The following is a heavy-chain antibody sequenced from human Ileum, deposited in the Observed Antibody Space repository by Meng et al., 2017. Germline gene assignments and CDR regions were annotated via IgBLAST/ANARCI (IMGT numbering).Heavy chain of an antibody. J-gene: IGHJ4*02. CDR1: GTW. CDR3: ATSNDRDVYYLGY. V-gene: IGHV4-4*01. Sequence: VQLEEAGPRVVKPAGTLSLTCAVSGTWWSWVRQPPGKGLEWIGEIFQSGRTNYNPSLKSRVTISIDKSKSQISLQLSAVTAADTAVYSCATSNDRDVYYLGYWGQGTLVTVSS. CDR2: IFQSGRT. D-gene: IGHD3-22*01.